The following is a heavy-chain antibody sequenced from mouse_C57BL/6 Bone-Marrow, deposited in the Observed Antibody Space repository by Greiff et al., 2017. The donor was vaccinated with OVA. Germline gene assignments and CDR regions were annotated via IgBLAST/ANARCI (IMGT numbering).Heavy chain of an antibody. V-gene: IGHV1-81*01. CDR3: ARGGYYGSMAY. D-gene: IGHD1-1*01. CDR2: IYPRSGNT. CDR1: GYTFTSYG. J-gene: IGHJ3*01. Sequence: VQLQQSGAELARPGASVKLSCKASGYTFTSYGISWVKQRTGQGLEWIGEIYPRSGNTYYNEKFKGKATLTADKSSSTAYMELRSLTSEDSAVYFCARGGYYGSMAYWGQGTLVTVSA.